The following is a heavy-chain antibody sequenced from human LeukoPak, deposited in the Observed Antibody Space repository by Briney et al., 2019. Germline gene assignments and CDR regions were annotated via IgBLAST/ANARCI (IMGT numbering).Heavy chain of an antibody. D-gene: IGHD6-19*01. V-gene: IGHV1-24*01. CDR1: GYTLTELS. CDR2: FDPEDGEI. J-gene: IGHJ4*02. CDR3: ATSIAVAANGFDY. Sequence: ASVKVSCKVSGYTLTELSMHWVRQAPGKGLEWMGGFDPEDGEIIYAQKFQGRVTVTEDTSTDTAYMELSSLRSEDTAVYYCATSIAVAANGFDYWGQGTQVTVSS.